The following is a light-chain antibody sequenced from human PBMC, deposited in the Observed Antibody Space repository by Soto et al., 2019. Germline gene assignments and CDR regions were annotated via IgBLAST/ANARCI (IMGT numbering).Light chain of an antibody. V-gene: IGKV2-28*01. J-gene: IGKJ5*01. Sequence: EIVLTHSPLSLPVTPVDPASISFMSSQSLLHSNGYNYVDWYLQKPGQSPQLLIYLVSNRASGVPDRFSGSTLKISRVEAEDVGLYYCMKALQTPLNFGQGTRLEIK. CDR2: LVS. CDR1: QSLLHSNGYNY. CDR3: MKALQTPLN.